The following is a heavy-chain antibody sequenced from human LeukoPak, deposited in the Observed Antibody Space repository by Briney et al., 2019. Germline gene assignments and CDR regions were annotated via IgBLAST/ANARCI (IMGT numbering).Heavy chain of an antibody. J-gene: IGHJ4*02. CDR2: IKQDGSEK. D-gene: IGHD4-17*01. Sequence: GGSLRLSCAASGFTFSSYWMSWVSQAPGKGLEWVANIKQDGSEKYYVDSVKGRFTISRDNAKNSLYLQMNSLRAEDTAVYYCARDRGNYGDYADYWGQGTLVTASS. CDR1: GFTFSSYW. V-gene: IGHV3-7*01. CDR3: ARDRGNYGDYADY.